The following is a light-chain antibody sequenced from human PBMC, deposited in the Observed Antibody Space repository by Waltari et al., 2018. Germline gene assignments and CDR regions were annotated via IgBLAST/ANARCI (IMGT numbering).Light chain of an antibody. CDR3: QQYNSYSWT. V-gene: IGKV1-5*03. CDR2: KAS. CDR1: PSIISW. J-gene: IGKJ1*01. Sequence: DIQMTQSPSTQSASVGDRVTITCRASPSIISWLAWYQPKPGKAPKPLIYKASSLESGVPSRFSGSGSGTEFTLTISSLQPDDFATYYCQQYNSYSWTFGQGTKVEIK.